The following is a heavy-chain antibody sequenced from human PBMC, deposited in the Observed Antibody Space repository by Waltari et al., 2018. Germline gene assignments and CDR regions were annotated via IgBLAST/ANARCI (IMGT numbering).Heavy chain of an antibody. CDR3: ARRVTPGAYDY. Sequence: QLQQWGAGLLKPSETLSLTCAVYGGSFSGYYCSWIRQPPGKGLEWIGEINHSGSTNYNPSLKSRVTISVDTSKNQFSLKLSSVTAADTAVYYCARRVTPGAYDYWGQGTLVTVSS. V-gene: IGHV4-34*01. CDR2: INHSGST. J-gene: IGHJ4*02. CDR1: GGSFSGYY. D-gene: IGHD3-10*01.